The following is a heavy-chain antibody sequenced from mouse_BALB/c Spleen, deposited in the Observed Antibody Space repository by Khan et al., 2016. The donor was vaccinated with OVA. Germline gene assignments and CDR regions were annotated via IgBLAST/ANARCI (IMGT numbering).Heavy chain of an antibody. J-gene: IGHJ2*01. Sequence: VQLQQSGAELAKPGASVKMSCKASGYTFSNYWIHWVKQRPGQGLEWIGYINPSSGYTYYNQTFNDKATLTTDKSSSTAYMQLSSLTSKDSAVYYCARDRIDYWGQGTTLTVSS. CDR3: ARDRIDY. CDR2: INPSSGYT. V-gene: IGHV1-7*01. CDR1: GYTFSNYW.